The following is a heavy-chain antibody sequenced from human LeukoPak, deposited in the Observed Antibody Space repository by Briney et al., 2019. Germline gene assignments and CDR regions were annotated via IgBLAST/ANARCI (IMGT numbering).Heavy chain of an antibody. CDR3: ARGNGNYRYYLDY. D-gene: IGHD1-7*01. CDR2: ISSSGSTI. J-gene: IGHJ4*02. V-gene: IGHV3-48*03. CDR1: GFTFSSYE. Sequence: GGSLRPSCAASGFTFSSYEMNWVRQAPGKGLEWVSYISSSGSTIYYADSVKGRFTISRDNAENSLYLLMNSLRGDDTAVYYCARGNGNYRYYLDYWGQGTLVTVSS.